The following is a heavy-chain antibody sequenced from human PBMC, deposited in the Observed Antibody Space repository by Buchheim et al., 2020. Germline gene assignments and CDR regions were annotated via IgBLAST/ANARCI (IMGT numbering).Heavy chain of an antibody. D-gene: IGHD3-22*01. J-gene: IGHJ4*02. V-gene: IGHV3-48*01. CDR3: ARVAPTYYYDSSGYYDDY. CDR2: ISSSSSTI. CDR1: GFTFSSYS. Sequence: EVQLVESGGGLVQPGGSLRLSCAASGFTFSSYSMNWVRQAPGKGLEWVSYISSSSSTIYYAASVKGRFTIYRDNAKNSLYLQMNSLRAEDTAVYYCARVAPTYYYDSSGYYDDYWGQGTL.